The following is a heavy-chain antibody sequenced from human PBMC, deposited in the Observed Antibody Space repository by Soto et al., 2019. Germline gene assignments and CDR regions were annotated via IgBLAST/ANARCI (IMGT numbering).Heavy chain of an antibody. J-gene: IGHJ4*02. Sequence: PTLVNPTETLTLTCTVSGFSLSNARMGLSWIRQPPGKALEWLAHIFSNDEKSYSTSLKSRLTISKDTSKSQVVLTMTNLDPVDKATYYCAGMLRIQLCLGERYSYASSGYYFDYWAPGPLVTVPS. D-gene: IGHD3-22*01. V-gene: IGHV2-26*01. CDR3: AGMLRIQLCLGERYSYASSGYYFDY. CDR1: GFSLSNARMG. CDR2: IFSNDEK.